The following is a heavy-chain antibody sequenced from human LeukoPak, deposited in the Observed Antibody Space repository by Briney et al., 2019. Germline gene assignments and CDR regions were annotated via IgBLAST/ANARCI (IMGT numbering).Heavy chain of an antibody. CDR3: ARDWRYCSSSSCLAMDV. CDR1: GFTFRSYW. D-gene: IGHD2-2*01. V-gene: IGHV3-7*01. J-gene: IGHJ6*02. Sequence: SGGSLRLSCAASGFTFRSYWMSWVRQALGKGLEWVANIERDGSEKYYVDSVKGRFIISRDNAKNSLYLEMNSLRAEDTAVYYCARDWRYCSSSSCLAMDVWGQGTTVTVSS. CDR2: IERDGSEK.